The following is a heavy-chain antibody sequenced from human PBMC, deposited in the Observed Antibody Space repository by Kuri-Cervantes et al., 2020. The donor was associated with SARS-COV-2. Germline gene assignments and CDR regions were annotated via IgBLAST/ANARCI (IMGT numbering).Heavy chain of an antibody. CDR2: ISRSSSTI. V-gene: IGHV3-48*01. D-gene: IGHD6-19*01. J-gene: IGHJ4*02. CDR1: GFTFSDYN. Sequence: GGSLRLSCAASGFTFSDYNMNWVRQAPRKGLEWVSYISRSSSTIYYADSVKGRFTSSRDNAKNSLYLQMNSLRAGDTAVYYCASRWGIAVAGPPDYWGQGTLVTGSS. CDR3: ASRWGIAVAGPPDY.